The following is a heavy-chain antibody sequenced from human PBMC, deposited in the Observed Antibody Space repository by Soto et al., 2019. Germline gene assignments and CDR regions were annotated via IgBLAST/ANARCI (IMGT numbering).Heavy chain of an antibody. CDR3: ARDWEYCSGGSCYSELTYYYYYYGMDV. CDR1: GFTFSSYE. V-gene: IGHV3-48*03. D-gene: IGHD2-15*01. J-gene: IGHJ6*02. CDR2: ISSRGSTI. Sequence: PGGSLRLSCAASGFTFSSYEMNWVRQAPGKGLEWVSYISSRGSTIHYADSVKGRFTISRDNAKNSLYLQMNSLRAEDTAVYYCARDWEYCSGGSCYSELTYYYYYYGMDVWGQGTTVTVSS.